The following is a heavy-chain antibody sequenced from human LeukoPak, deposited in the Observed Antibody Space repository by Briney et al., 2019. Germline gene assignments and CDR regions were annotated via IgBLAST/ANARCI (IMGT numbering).Heavy chain of an antibody. Sequence: GGSLRLSCAASGFTFSNAWMSWVRQAPGKGLEWVGRIKGKTDGGTTDYAAPVKGRLTISRDNSKNTLYLQMNSLRAEDTAVYYCAKDRGSGYHYFDYWGQGTLVTVSS. J-gene: IGHJ4*02. D-gene: IGHD3-22*01. V-gene: IGHV3-15*01. CDR3: AKDRGSGYHYFDY. CDR2: IKGKTDGGTT. CDR1: GFTFSNAW.